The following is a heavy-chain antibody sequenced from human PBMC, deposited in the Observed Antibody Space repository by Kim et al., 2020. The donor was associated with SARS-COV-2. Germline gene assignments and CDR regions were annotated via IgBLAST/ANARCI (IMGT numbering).Heavy chain of an antibody. J-gene: IGHJ4*02. D-gene: IGHD6-13*01. V-gene: IGHV4-30-2*05. CDR3: ARAPGIAAAGTFLYYFDY. Sequence: LKSRVTISVDTSKNQFALKLSSVTAADTAVYYCARAPGIAAAGTFLYYFDYWGQGTLVTVSS.